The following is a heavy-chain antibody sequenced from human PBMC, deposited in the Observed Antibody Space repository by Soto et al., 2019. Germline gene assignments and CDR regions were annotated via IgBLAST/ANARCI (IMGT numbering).Heavy chain of an antibody. CDR1: GFDFSSHA. CDR2: ISYDGDRK. D-gene: IGHD3-22*01. V-gene: IGHV3-30-3*01. J-gene: IGHJ4*02. Sequence: QVHPVESGGGVVQPGRSLRLSCAASGFDFSSHAMHWVRQAPGKGLEWVTVISYDGDRKYYADSVKGRFTISRDNSKNTLYLQMKCLRVEDTTVYYCAGGSVHDYASSGHYLPLAYWGQGHVVTVSS. CDR3: AGGSVHDYASSGHYLPLAY.